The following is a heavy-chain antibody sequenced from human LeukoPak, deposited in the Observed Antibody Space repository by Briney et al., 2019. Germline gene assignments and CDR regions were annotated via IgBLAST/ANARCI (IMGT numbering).Heavy chain of an antibody. D-gene: IGHD5-12*01. V-gene: IGHV1-46*01. CDR2: INPSGGST. J-gene: IGHJ4*02. CDR1: GYTFTSYY. CDR3: ARDTPHSGYDFERPRGPTYYFDY. Sequence: ASVKVSCKASGYTFTSYYMHWVRQAPGQGLEWMGIINPSGGSTSYAQKFQGRVTMTRDTSTSTVYMELSSLRSEDTAVYYCARDTPHSGYDFERPRGPTYYFDYWGQGTLVTVSS.